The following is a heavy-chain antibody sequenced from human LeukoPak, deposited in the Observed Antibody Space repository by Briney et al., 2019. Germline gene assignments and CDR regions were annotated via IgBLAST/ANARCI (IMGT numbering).Heavy chain of an antibody. CDR3: ARWADY. CDR1: GGSISSAGYY. CDR2: FYHDGST. Sequence: PSETLSLTCTVSGGSISSAGYYWSWIRQLPGKGLEWIGYFYHDGSTYYNPSLNSRVTISVDRSKNQFSLKLKSVTDADTAVYYCARWADYWGQGTLVTVSS. J-gene: IGHJ4*02. V-gene: IGHV4-30-2*06.